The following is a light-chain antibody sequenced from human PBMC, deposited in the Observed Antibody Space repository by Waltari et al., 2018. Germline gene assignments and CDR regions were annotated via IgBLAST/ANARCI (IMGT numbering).Light chain of an antibody. Sequence: QSVLTQPPSASGTPGQRVTISCSGSSPNIGSNTVNWYQQLPGTAPKLLIYSNNQRPSGVPDRFSGSKSGTSASLAISGLQSEDEADYYCAAWDDSLNGQVVFGGGTKLTVL. CDR1: SPNIGSNT. V-gene: IGLV1-44*01. CDR2: SNN. CDR3: AAWDDSLNGQVV. J-gene: IGLJ2*01.